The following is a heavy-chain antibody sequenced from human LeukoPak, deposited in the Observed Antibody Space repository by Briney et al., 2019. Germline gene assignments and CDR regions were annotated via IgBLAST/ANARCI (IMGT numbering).Heavy chain of an antibody. J-gene: IGHJ6*03. V-gene: IGHV3-73*01. CDR2: IRSKTNSYAT. CDR3: AKDLVYYYMDV. CDR1: GFTFSGSA. Sequence: GGSLRLSCAASGFTFSGSAMHWVRQASGKGLEWVGRIRSKTNSYATSYAASVKGRFTISRDDSKNTAYLQMNSLRAEDTAVYYCAKDLVYYYMDVWGKGTTVTISS. D-gene: IGHD2-21*01.